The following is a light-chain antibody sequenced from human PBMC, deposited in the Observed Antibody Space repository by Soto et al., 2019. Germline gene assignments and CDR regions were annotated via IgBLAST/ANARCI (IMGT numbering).Light chain of an antibody. J-gene: IGKJ1*01. CDR3: QQSYNTPWT. V-gene: IGKV1-39*01. CDR1: QSINYY. CDR2: AAS. Sequence: DIQMTQSPSSLSASVGGRVTITCRASQSINYYLNWYQQKPGKAPKLMIYAASSLKSGVPSRFSGSASGTDCTLTISSLQPEDFATYFCQQSYNTPWTLCQGTKVDIK.